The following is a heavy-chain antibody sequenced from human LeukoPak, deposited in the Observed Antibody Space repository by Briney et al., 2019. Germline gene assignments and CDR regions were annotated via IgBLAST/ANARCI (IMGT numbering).Heavy chain of an antibody. J-gene: IGHJ4*02. CDR2: VHGDGNNI. V-gene: IGHV3-74*01. Sequence: PGGSLRLSCAASGFPFSSYAMYWVRQAPGKGLVWVSRVHGDGNNIGYADSARGRFTISRDNAKNTLYLQMNSLRPEDTAVYYCARARVGDPTDYWGQGTLVTVSS. CDR1: GFPFSSYA. CDR3: ARARVGDPTDY. D-gene: IGHD1-26*01.